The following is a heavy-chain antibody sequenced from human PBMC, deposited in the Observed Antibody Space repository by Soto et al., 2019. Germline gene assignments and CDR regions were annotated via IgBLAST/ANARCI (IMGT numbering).Heavy chain of an antibody. J-gene: IGHJ4*02. CDR1: GFNFNSYT. CDR3: GRNAIFVRGVTDEY. D-gene: IGHD3-10*02. Sequence: GGSLRLSCAASGFNFNSYTINWVRQAPGKRLEWLSSISSSGYIFSTDSVRGRFTISRDNAKNSVYLQINSLRVEDTAVYYCGRNAIFVRGVTDEYWGQGTPVTVSS. V-gene: IGHV3-21*01. CDR2: ISSSGYI.